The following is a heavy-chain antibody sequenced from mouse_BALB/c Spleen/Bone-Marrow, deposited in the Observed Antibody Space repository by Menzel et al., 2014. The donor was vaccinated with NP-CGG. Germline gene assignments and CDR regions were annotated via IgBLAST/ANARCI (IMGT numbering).Heavy chain of an antibody. Sequence: EVHLVESGGGLVKPGGSLKLSCAASGFTFSSYAMSWVRQTPEKRLEWVATISSGGSYTYYPDSVKGRFTISRDNAKNPLYLQMSSLRCEDTAMYYCARHGITRLLDYWGQGTTLTVSS. CDR2: ISSGGSYT. V-gene: IGHV5-9-3*01. CDR1: GFTFSSYA. CDR3: ARHGITRLLDY. D-gene: IGHD2-4*01. J-gene: IGHJ2*01.